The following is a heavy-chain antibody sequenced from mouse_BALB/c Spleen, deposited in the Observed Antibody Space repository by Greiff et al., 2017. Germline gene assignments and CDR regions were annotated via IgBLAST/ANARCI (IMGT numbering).Heavy chain of an antibody. CDR1: GISITTGNYR. CDR3: ARDYRYGSWFAY. J-gene: IGHJ3*01. Sequence: EVKLMESGPGLVKPSQTVSLTCTVTGISITTGNYRWSWIRQFPGNKLEWIGYIYYSGTITYNPSLTSRTTITRDTSKNQFFLEMNSLTAEDTATYYCARDYRYGSWFAYWGQGTLVTVSA. V-gene: IGHV3-5*02. CDR2: IYYSGTI. D-gene: IGHD2-14*01.